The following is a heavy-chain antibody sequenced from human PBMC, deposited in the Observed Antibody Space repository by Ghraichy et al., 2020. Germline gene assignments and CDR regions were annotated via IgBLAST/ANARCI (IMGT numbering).Heavy chain of an antibody. Sequence: GGSLRLSCAASGFTFSSYAMSWVRQAPGKGLEWVSAISGSGGSTYYADSVKGRFTISRDNSKNTLYLQMNSLRAEDTAVYYCAKGLYYYDSSGYYLSYDYWGQGTLVTVSS. J-gene: IGHJ4*02. CDR1: GFTFSSYA. CDR2: ISGSGGST. V-gene: IGHV3-23*01. CDR3: AKGLYYYDSSGYYLSYDY. D-gene: IGHD3-22*01.